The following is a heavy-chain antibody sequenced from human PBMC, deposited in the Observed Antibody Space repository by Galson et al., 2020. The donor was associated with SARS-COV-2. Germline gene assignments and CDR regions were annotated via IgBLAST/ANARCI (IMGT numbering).Heavy chain of an antibody. Sequence: KIGESLKISCKGSGYSFTSYWIGWVRQMPGKGLEWMGIIYPGDSDTRYSPSFQGQVTISADKSISTAYLQWSSLKASDTAMYYCARSSITGTTPCCYYYYGMDVWGQGTTVTVSS. CDR1: GYSFTSYW. J-gene: IGHJ6*02. D-gene: IGHD1-7*01. CDR2: IYPGDSDT. CDR3: ARSSITGTTPCCYYYYGMDV. V-gene: IGHV5-51*01.